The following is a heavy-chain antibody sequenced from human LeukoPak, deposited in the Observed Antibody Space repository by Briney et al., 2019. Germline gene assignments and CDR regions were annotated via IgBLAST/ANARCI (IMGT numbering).Heavy chain of an antibody. CDR1: GFTFSSYD. CDR3: ARGYSYSFEC. D-gene: IGHD5-18*01. Sequence: GGSLRLSCAASGFTFSSYDMHWVRQITGKGLEWVSAIGTAGDTYYPGSVRGRFTVSRENARNSLYLQMNSLRAGDTAVYYCARGYSYSFECWGQGTLVTVSS. V-gene: IGHV3-13*01. CDR2: IGTAGDT. J-gene: IGHJ4*02.